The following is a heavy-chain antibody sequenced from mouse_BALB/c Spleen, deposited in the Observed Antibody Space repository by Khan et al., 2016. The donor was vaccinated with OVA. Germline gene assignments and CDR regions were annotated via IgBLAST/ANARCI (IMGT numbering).Heavy chain of an antibody. CDR1: GYSITSDYA. V-gene: IGHV3-2*02. Sequence: VQLKQSGPGLVKPSQSLSLTCTVTGYSITSDYAWNWLRQFPGNKLEWMGFISYSGSTSYNPSLKSRISITRDTSKNQFFLQLNSVTTEDTATYYCARCDYDAPNYWGQGTTLTVSS. J-gene: IGHJ2*01. D-gene: IGHD2-4*01. CDR3: ARCDYDAPNY. CDR2: ISYSGST.